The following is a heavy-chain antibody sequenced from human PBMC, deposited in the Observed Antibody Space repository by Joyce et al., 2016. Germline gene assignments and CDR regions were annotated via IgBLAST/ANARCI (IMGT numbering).Heavy chain of an antibody. CDR1: GFTFSSYA. CDR3: VKEEDIVVVPAASSY. J-gene: IGHJ4*02. D-gene: IGHD2-2*01. Sequence: EVQLLESGGGLVQPGGSLRLSCAASGFTFSSYAMTWVRQAPGKGLDWGAGMSGSGDSTYYADSVKGRFTISRDNSKNTLYLQMNSLRAEDTAVYYCVKEEDIVVVPAASSYWGQGTLVTVSS. CDR2: MSGSGDST. V-gene: IGHV3-23*01.